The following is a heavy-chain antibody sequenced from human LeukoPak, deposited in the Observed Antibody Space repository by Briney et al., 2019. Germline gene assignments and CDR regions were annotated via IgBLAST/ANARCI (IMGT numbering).Heavy chain of an antibody. CDR2: ISAYNGNT. Sequence: GASVKVSCKASGYTFTSYGISWVRQAPGQGLEWMGWISAYNGNTNYAQKLQGRVTMTTDTSTSTAYMELRSLRAEDTAVYYCARDRGPGIAAAGTFDYWGQGTLVTVSS. J-gene: IGHJ4*02. CDR1: GYTFTSYG. CDR3: ARDRGPGIAAAGTFDY. D-gene: IGHD6-13*01. V-gene: IGHV1-18*01.